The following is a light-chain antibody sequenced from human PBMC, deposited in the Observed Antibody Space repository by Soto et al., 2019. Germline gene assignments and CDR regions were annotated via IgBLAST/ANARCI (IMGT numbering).Light chain of an antibody. CDR3: QQYGSSPYN. V-gene: IGKV3-20*01. Sequence: EIVLTQSPGTLSLSPGERATLSCRASQSVSSSSLAWYQQKPGQAPRLLIYGASSRATGIPDRFSGSGSGTDFTLTISRLEPEDVAGFYCQQYGSSPYNFGQGPKLEIK. CDR2: GAS. CDR1: QSVSSSS. J-gene: IGKJ2*01.